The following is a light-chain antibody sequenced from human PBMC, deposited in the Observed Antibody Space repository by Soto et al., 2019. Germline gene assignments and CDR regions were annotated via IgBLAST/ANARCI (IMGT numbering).Light chain of an antibody. V-gene: IGKV1-9*01. Sequence: DIQLTQSPSFLSASVGDRVTITCRASQDITNYLAWYQQKPGKAPKLLIYAASTLQSGVPSRFSGSGSGTEFTLTISSPQPEDFATYYCQQLNTYPRGFTFGPGTKVDIK. CDR1: QDITNY. J-gene: IGKJ3*01. CDR3: QQLNTYPRGFT. CDR2: AAS.